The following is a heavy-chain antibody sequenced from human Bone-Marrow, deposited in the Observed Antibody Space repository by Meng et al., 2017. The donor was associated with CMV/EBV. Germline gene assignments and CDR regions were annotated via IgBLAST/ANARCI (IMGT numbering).Heavy chain of an antibody. J-gene: IGHJ4*02. V-gene: IGHV3-30-3*01. CDR2: ISYDGSNK. D-gene: IGHD6-13*01. CDR3: ATTAAGFDS. Sequence: GGSLRLSCAASGFTFSSYAMHWVRQAPGKGLEWVAVISYDGSNKYYADSVKGRFTISRDNSKNTLYLQMNSLRAEDTAVYYCATTAAGFDSWGQGTLVTVSS. CDR1: GFTFSSYA.